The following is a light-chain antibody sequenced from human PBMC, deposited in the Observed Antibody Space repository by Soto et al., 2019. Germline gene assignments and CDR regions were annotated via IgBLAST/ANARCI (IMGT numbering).Light chain of an antibody. CDR2: DTS. Sequence: EIVLTQSPGTLSLSPGESATLSCRASQSVGRNYLAWFQHKPDQAPRLLIYDTSKRATGIPDRFSGSVSGTDFTLTVSRLEPEDFAVYFCQDYGGSPLYTYGQGTKVDIK. V-gene: IGKV3-20*01. CDR1: QSVGRNY. J-gene: IGKJ2*01. CDR3: QDYGGSPLYT.